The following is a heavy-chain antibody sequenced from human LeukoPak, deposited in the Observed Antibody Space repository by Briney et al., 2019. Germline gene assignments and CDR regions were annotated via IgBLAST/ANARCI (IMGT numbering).Heavy chain of an antibody. Sequence: SETLSLTXTVSGGSISSSTYYWGWIRQPPGKGLEWIGNIYYSGTTYYNPSLKSRVTISVDTSKNHFSLKLGSVTAADTAVCYCARSYCSSSSCYAGGYFQHWGQGTLVTVSS. J-gene: IGHJ1*01. CDR2: IYYSGTT. CDR3: ARSYCSSSSCYAGGYFQH. D-gene: IGHD2-2*01. CDR1: GGSISSSTYY. V-gene: IGHV4-39*02.